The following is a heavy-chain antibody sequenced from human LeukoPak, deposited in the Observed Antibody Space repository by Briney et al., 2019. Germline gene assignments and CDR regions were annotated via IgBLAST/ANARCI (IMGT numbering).Heavy chain of an antibody. Sequence: GGSLRLSCAASGFTVSSNYMSWVRQAPGKGLEWVSVIYSGGSTYYADSVKGRFTISRDNSKNTLYLQMNSLRDEDTAVYYCAREAAYYGDYHFDYWGQGTLVTVSS. CDR1: GFTVSSNY. D-gene: IGHD4-17*01. CDR2: IYSGGST. V-gene: IGHV3-66*02. CDR3: AREAAYYGDYHFDY. J-gene: IGHJ4*02.